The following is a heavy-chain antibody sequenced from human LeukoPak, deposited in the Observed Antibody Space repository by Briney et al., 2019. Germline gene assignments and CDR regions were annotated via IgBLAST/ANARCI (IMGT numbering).Heavy chain of an antibody. V-gene: IGHV4-30-2*01. J-gene: IGHJ3*02. CDR2: IYHSGST. CDR1: GGSISSGGYY. Sequence: PSETLSLTCTVSGGSISSGGYYWSWIRQPPGKGLEWIGYIYHSGSTYYNPSLKSRVTISVDRSKNQFSLKLSSVTAADTAVYYCARDPAVTYDAFDIWGQGTMVTVSS. D-gene: IGHD4-17*01. CDR3: ARDPAVTYDAFDI.